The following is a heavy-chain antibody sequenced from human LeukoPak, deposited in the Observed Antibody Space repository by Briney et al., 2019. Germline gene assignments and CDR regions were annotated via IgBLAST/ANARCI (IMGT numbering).Heavy chain of an antibody. Sequence: GGSLRLSCAASGFTFSSYEMNWVRQAPGKGLEWVSYISSSGSTIYYADSVKGRFTISRDNAKNSLYLQMNSLSAEDTAVYYCARDRLLWFGELLVQYYFDYWGQGTLVTVSS. CDR3: ARDRLLWFGELLVQYYFDY. D-gene: IGHD3-10*01. CDR1: GFTFSSYE. V-gene: IGHV3-48*03. J-gene: IGHJ4*02. CDR2: ISSSGSTI.